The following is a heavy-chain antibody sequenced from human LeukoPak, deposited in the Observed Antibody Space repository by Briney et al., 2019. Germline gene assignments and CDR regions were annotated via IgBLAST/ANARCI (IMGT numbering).Heavy chain of an antibody. CDR2: IAWDDDK. CDR3: AREGGIMITFGGVIEPYYFDY. J-gene: IGHJ4*02. Sequence: SGPTLVNPTQTLTLTCTFSGFSLSTSGMRVSWIRQPPGKALEWLARIAWDDDKFYSTSLKTRLTISKDTSKNQVVLTMTNMDPVDTATYYCAREGGIMITFGGVIEPYYFDYWGQGTLVTVSS. V-gene: IGHV2-70*04. CDR1: GFSLSTSGMR. D-gene: IGHD3-16*02.